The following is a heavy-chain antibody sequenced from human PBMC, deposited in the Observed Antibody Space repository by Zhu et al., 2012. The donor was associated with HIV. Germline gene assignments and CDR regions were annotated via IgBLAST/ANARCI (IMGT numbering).Heavy chain of an antibody. J-gene: IGHJ4*02. CDR1: GGSISSYY. V-gene: IGHV4-59*01. CDR2: IYYSGST. Sequence: QVQLQESGPGLVKPSETLSLTCTVSGGSISSYYWSWIRQPPGKGLEWIGYIYYSGSTNYNPSLKSRVTISVDTSKNQFSLKLSSVTAADTAVYYCARGAMTHPNYWGQGTLVTVSS. D-gene: IGHD5-18*01. CDR3: ARGAMTHPNY.